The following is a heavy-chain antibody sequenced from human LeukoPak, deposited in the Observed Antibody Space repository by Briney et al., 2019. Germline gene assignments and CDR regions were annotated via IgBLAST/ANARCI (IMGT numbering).Heavy chain of an antibody. CDR2: ISSSSSFI. CDR1: GFTFSSYS. Sequence: GGSLRLSCAASGFTFSSYSMNWVRQAPGKGLEWVSSISSSSSFIYYADSVKGRFTIPRDNAKNSLYLQMNSLRAEDTAVYYCARASGYCSGGSCYEAFDIWGQGTMVTVSS. J-gene: IGHJ3*02. V-gene: IGHV3-21*01. D-gene: IGHD2-15*01. CDR3: ARASGYCSGGSCYEAFDI.